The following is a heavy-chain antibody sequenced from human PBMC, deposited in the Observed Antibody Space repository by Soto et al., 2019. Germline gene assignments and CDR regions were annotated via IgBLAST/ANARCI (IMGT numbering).Heavy chain of an antibody. CDR3: ATERRSSGYVDAFDI. Sequence: QVQLQESGPGLVKPSKPLSHTCTVSGGSISPNFWTWLRQPPGKELEWIGNIYYSGSTNYNPSLKSRLCISVDTAKKQLNLELRSVTAANTDVYFCATERRSSGYVDAFDIWGQGTMVTVSS. D-gene: IGHD3-22*01. J-gene: IGHJ3*02. CDR2: IYYSGST. CDR1: GGSISPNF. V-gene: IGHV4-59*01.